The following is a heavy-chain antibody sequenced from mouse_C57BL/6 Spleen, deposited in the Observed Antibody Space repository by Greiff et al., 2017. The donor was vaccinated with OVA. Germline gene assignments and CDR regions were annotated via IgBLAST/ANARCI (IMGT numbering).Heavy chain of an antibody. D-gene: IGHD2-3*01. CDR2: INPNNGGT. CDR3: ARSYDGYPSYWYFDV. CDR1: GYTFTDYY. Sequence: EVQLQQSGPELVKPGASVKISCKASGYTFTDYYMNWVKQSHGKSLEWIGDINPNNGGTSYNQKFKGKATLTVDKSSSTAYMELRSLTSEDSAVYYCARSYDGYPSYWYFDVWGTGTTVTVSS. J-gene: IGHJ1*03. V-gene: IGHV1-26*01.